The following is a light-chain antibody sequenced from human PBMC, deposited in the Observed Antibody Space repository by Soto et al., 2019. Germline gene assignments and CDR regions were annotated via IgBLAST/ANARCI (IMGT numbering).Light chain of an antibody. V-gene: IGKV3-15*01. CDR1: QRVGNF. CDR2: AAS. Sequence: EIVMTQSPSTLSVSLGDRATLSCRASQRVGNFLDWYQQTPGLPPKHLIYAASNMHSGIPSRFSGSGSGTEFTLTISSLQSEDFAVYYCHQYDKWPGTFGQGTKVDIK. CDR3: HQYDKWPGT. J-gene: IGKJ1*01.